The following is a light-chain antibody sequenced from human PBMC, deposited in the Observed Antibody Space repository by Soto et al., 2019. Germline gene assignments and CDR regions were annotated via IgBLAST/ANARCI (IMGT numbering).Light chain of an antibody. CDR3: QQYSEWPPLYT. V-gene: IGKV3-15*01. Sequence: EVVLTQSPATLSVSRGDGAILSCRASQNINIDLAWYQQKPGQPPRLLISGASARAAGVPARFSGSGSGTEFSLTISSLQSEDFAVYYCQQYSEWPPLYTFGQGTKVDIK. CDR1: QNINID. CDR2: GAS. J-gene: IGKJ2*01.